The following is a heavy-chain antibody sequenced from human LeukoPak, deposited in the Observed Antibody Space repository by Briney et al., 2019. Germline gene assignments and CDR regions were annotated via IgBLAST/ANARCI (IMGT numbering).Heavy chain of an antibody. D-gene: IGHD6-13*01. CDR2: ISSTGSTL. J-gene: IGHJ4*02. Sequence: GGSLRLSCAASGFIFSSYTMNWVRQAPGKGLEWLSFISSTGSTLYYADSVKGRFTISRDDAKNSLYLQMHSLRVEDTAVYYCAREEIAAAGIPFDYWGQGTLVTVSS. V-gene: IGHV3-48*04. CDR1: GFIFSSYT. CDR3: AREEIAAAGIPFDY.